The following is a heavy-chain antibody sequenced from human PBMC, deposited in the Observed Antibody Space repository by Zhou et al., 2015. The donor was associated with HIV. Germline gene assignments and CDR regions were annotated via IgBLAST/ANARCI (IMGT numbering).Heavy chain of an antibody. V-gene: IGHV1-3*05. Sequence: QVHLVQSGAEEKKPGASVKVLCKASGYMFTSYAMHWVRQAPGQRLEWMGWINADNGNRGYSQKFQGRVTITRDTSASTAYMELGSLRYEDTAVYYCARVVIAAAGTEYYFDYWGQGTLVTVSS. CDR3: ARVVIAAAGTEYYFDY. CDR1: GYMFTSYA. CDR2: INADNGNR. J-gene: IGHJ4*02. D-gene: IGHD6-13*01.